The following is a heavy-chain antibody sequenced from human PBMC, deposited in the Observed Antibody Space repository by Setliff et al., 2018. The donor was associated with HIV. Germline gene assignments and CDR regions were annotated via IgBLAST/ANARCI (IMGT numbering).Heavy chain of an antibody. V-gene: IGHV4-39*07. D-gene: IGHD3-10*01. CDR1: GGSMSSSSYY. CDR3: ARVGDYGSGGWFDP. J-gene: IGHJ5*02. CDR2: IYYSGST. Sequence: PSETLSLTCTVSGGSMSSSSYYWGWIRQPPGKGLEWIGSIYYSGSTYYNPSLKSRVTISVDTSKNQFSLKLSSVTAADTAVYYCARVGDYGSGGWFDPWGQGTRVTVSS.